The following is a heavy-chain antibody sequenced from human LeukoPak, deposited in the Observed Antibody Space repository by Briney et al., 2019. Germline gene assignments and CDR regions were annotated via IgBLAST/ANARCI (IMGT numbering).Heavy chain of an antibody. V-gene: IGHV1-24*01. CDR2: FDPEDGKT. Sequence: ASVKVSCKVSGYTLTELSMHWVRQAPGKGLEWMGGFDPEDGKTIYAQKFQGRVTMTEDTSTDTAYIELSSLRSEDTAVYYCATAFPGPTVTKVYYYYYTDVWGKGTTATVSS. J-gene: IGHJ6*03. D-gene: IGHD4-11*01. CDR3: ATAFPGPTVTKVYYYYYTDV. CDR1: GYTLTELS.